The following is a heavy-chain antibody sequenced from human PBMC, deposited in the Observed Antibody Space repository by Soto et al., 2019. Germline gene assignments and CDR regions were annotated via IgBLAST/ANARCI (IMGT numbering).Heavy chain of an antibody. Sequence: SETLSLTCTVSGGSISSSSYYWGWIRQPPGKGLEWIGSIYYSGSTYYNPSLKSRVTISVDTSKNQFSLKLSSVTAADTAVYYCASPRGSWNDVIGERNWENDYWGQGTLVTVSS. V-gene: IGHV4-39*01. D-gene: IGHD1-1*01. CDR3: ASPRGSWNDVIGERNWENDY. CDR2: IYYSGST. CDR1: GGSISSSSYY. J-gene: IGHJ4*02.